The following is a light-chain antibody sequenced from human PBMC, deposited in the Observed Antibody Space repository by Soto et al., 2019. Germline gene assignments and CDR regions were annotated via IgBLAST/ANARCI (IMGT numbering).Light chain of an antibody. CDR3: QQFNNYCT. Sequence: AIQLTQSPSSLSASVGDRVTITCRASQGISSALAWYPQKPGKAPTILIYDASSLESGVPSRVSGSGSGTDFALSISSLQPEDFATYDGQQFNNYCTFGGGTKVVIK. CDR1: QGISSA. V-gene: IGKV1D-13*01. CDR2: DAS. J-gene: IGKJ4*01.